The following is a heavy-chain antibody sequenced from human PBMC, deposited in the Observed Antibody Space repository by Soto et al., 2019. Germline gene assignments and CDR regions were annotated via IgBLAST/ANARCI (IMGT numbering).Heavy chain of an antibody. CDR2: IYWDDDK. CDR3: ANTKATHRLGPRVDF. CDR1: GFSLSTSGGG. V-gene: IGHV2-5*02. Sequence: QITVKESGPTLVKATQSLTLTCTFSGFSLSTSGGGVGWIRQPPGKALEWLAVIYWDDDKSDSPSLKSRLTITKDTSKNQGALTVTHMLPVDTATYFCANTKATHRLGPRVDFGGQGTLVTVSS. D-gene: IGHD6-25*01. J-gene: IGHJ4*02.